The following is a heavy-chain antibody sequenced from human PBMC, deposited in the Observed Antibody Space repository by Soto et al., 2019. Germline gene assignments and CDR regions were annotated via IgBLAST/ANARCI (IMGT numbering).Heavy chain of an antibody. V-gene: IGHV3-30*03. Sequence: GGSLRLSCAASGFTFNSYGMHWVRQGPGNGLEWVAFISYDSTKTYYADSVKGRFTISRDNSNSALYVQMNSLTGEDTAVYYCARTRSAWSDFHYHYLDVWGQGTTVTVS. J-gene: IGHJ6*03. CDR3: ARTRSAWSDFHYHYLDV. CDR2: ISYDSTKT. CDR1: GFTFNSYG. D-gene: IGHD1-26*01.